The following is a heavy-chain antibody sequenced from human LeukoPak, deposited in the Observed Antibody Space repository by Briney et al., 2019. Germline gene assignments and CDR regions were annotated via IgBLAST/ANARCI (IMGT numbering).Heavy chain of an antibody. Sequence: SETLSLTCAVSGYSISSGYYWGWIRQPPGKGLEWIGSIYHSGSTYYNPSLKGRVTISVDTSKNQFSLKLSSVTAADTAVYYCARLLSDDWLFPADYWGQGTLVTVSS. V-gene: IGHV4-38-2*01. CDR3: ARLLSDDWLFPADY. CDR1: GYSISSGYY. CDR2: IYHSGST. D-gene: IGHD3-9*01. J-gene: IGHJ4*02.